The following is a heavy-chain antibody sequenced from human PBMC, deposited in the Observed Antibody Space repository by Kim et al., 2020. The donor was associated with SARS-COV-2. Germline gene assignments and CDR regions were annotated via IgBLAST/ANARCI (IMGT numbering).Heavy chain of an antibody. CDR2: ISYSGNS. V-gene: IGHV4-31*03. CDR3: ARGQHLDY. D-gene: IGHD2-2*01. CDR1: GGSIRSGGKF. Sequence: SETLSLTCSVSGGSIRSGGKFWTWIRQHPAKGLECIGYISYSGNSHYSPSLRSRVSISLQTSENQFSLELTSVTAADTAVYYCARGQHLDYWGQGILVTVAS. J-gene: IGHJ4*02.